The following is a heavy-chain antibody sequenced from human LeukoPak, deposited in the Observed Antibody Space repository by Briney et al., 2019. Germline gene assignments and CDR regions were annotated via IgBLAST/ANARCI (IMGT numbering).Heavy chain of an antibody. Sequence: ASVKVSCKASGYTFTSYEINWVRQATGQGLEWMGWMNPNSGNTGYAQKFQGRVTITRNTSISTAYMELSSLRSEDTPVYHCARPHSGSYWFDPWGQGTLVTLSS. CDR1: GYTFTSYE. CDR3: ARPHSGSYWFDP. CDR2: MNPNSGNT. V-gene: IGHV1-8*03. J-gene: IGHJ5*02. D-gene: IGHD1-26*01.